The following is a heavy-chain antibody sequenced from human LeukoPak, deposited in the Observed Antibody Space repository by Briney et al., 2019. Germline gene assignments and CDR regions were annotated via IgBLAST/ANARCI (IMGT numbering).Heavy chain of an antibody. CDR3: ARVQTKRAYYYDSRLYGMDV. D-gene: IGHD3-22*01. CDR2: IKQDGSEK. V-gene: IGHV3-7*01. CDR1: GFTFSNSW. J-gene: IGHJ6*02. Sequence: GGSLRLSCAASGFTFSNSWMTWVRQAPGKGLEWVANIKQDGSEKYYVDSVKGRFTISRDNAKNSLYLQMNSLRAEDTAVYYCARVQTKRAYYYDSRLYGMDVWGQGTTVTVSS.